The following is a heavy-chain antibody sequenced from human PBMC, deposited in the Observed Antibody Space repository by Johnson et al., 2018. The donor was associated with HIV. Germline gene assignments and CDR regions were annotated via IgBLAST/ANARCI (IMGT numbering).Heavy chain of an antibody. D-gene: IGHD3-22*01. CDR1: GFTFSSYA. Sequence: VQLVESGGGLVQPGGSLRLSCAASGFTFSSYAMSWVRQAPGKGLEWVSAISGSGGSTYYADSVKGRFTISRDNSKNTLYLQMNSLRAEDTAVYYCARFLGYYDSNGYYFGDGFDVWGLGTMVTVSS. V-gene: IGHV3-23*04. CDR2: ISGSGGST. J-gene: IGHJ3*01. CDR3: ARFLGYYDSNGYYFGDGFDV.